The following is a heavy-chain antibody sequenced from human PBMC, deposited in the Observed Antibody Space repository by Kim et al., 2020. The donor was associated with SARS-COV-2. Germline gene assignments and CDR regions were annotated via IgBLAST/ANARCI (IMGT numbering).Heavy chain of an antibody. Sequence: SVKVSCKASGGTFSSYAISWVRQAPGQGLEWMGGIIPIFGTANYAQKFQGRVTITADESTSTAYMELSSLRSEDTAVYYCAQNLGGTMVREYWGQGTLVTVSS. D-gene: IGHD3-10*01. CDR1: GGTFSSYA. CDR2: IIPIFGTA. CDR3: AQNLGGTMVREY. J-gene: IGHJ4*02. V-gene: IGHV1-69*13.